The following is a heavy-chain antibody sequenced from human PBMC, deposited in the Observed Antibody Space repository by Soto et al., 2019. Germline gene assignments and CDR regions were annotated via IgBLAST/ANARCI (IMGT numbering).Heavy chain of an antibody. CDR3: AAAASYYDFWSGYYDIDY. CDR1: GYTFTSYY. D-gene: IGHD3-3*01. J-gene: IGHJ4*02. V-gene: IGHV1-46*01. CDR2: INPSGGST. Sequence: ASVKVSCKASGYTFTSYYMHWVRQAPGQGLEWIGIINPSGGSTSYAQKFQERVTMTRDTSTSTVYMELSSLRSEDTAVYYCAAAASYYDFWSGYYDIDYWGQGTLVTVSS.